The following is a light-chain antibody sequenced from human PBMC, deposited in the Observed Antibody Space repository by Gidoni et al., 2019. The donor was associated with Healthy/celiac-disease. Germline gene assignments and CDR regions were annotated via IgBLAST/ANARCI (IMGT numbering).Light chain of an antibody. Sequence: VLTQPPGTLSFSPEERATLSCTTSQSVSSSYLSWYQQKPGQAPRLHIDGASSRATGIPDRCSGSGTGSDFTLTSIRLEPKDFAVYYCQQYGSSPLTFGGGTKVEIK. J-gene: IGKJ4*01. V-gene: IGKV3-20*01. CDR3: QQYGSSPLT. CDR1: QSVSSSY. CDR2: GAS.